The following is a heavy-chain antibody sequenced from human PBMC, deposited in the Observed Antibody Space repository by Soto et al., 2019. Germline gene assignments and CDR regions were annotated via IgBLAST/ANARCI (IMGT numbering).Heavy chain of an antibody. J-gene: IGHJ5*02. Sequence: ASVKVSCKASGYTFTSYGISWVRQAPGQGLEWMGWISAYNGNTNYAQKLQGRVTMTTDTSTSTAYMELRSLRSGDTAVYYCARDVAGCYSSGVEYNWLDPWGHGTRVTVSS. D-gene: IGHD6-19*01. CDR1: GYTFTSYG. CDR2: ISAYNGNT. V-gene: IGHV1-18*01. CDR3: ARDVAGCYSSGVEYNWLDP.